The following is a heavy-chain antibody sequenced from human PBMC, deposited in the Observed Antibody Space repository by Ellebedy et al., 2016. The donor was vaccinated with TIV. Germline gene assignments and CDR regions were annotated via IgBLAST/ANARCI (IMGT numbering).Heavy chain of an antibody. CDR1: GYTFTGYY. V-gene: IGHV1-2*02. Sequence: AASVKVSCKASGYTFTGYYMHWVRHAPGQGLEWMGWINPNSGCTNYAQKLQSRVTMTTDTSTSTAYMELRSLRSDDTAVYYCALEPGIAAAEAPEDIWGQGTMVTVSS. CDR2: INPNSGCT. D-gene: IGHD6-13*01. CDR3: ALEPGIAAAEAPEDI. J-gene: IGHJ3*02.